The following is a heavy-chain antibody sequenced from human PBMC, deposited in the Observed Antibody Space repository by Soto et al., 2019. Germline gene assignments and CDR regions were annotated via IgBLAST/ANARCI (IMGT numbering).Heavy chain of an antibody. J-gene: IGHJ1*01. CDR3: AKGTGGWFGDLSGLEAEYFQH. Sequence: GGSLRLSCAASGFTFDDYAMHWVRQAPGKGLEWVSGISWNSGSIGYADSVKGRFTISRDNAKNSLYLQMNSLRAEDTALYYCAKGTGGWFGDLSGLEAEYFQHWGQGTLVTVSS. CDR2: ISWNSGSI. CDR1: GFTFDDYA. V-gene: IGHV3-9*01. D-gene: IGHD3-10*01.